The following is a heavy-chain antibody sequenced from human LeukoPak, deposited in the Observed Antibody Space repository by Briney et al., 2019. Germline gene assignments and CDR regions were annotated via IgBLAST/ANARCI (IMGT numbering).Heavy chain of an antibody. J-gene: IGHJ4*02. V-gene: IGHV1-58*02. CDR1: GFSFSSSS. CDR3: AAVFGSGYYYYFDY. CDR2: LAVGSGNT. Sequence: ASVKVSCKASGFSFSSSSMQWVRQARGQRLEWIGWLAVGSGNTNYAEEFQGRVTITRDMSTSTAYMELSSLRSEDTALYYCAAVFGSGYYYYFDYWGQGALVTVSS. D-gene: IGHD3-22*01.